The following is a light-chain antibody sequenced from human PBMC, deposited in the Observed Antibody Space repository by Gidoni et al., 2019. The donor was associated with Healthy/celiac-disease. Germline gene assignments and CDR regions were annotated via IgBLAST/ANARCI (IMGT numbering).Light chain of an antibody. J-gene: IGKJ2*01. CDR3: QQRSNWPPTYP. V-gene: IGKV3-11*01. CDR1: QSVSSY. CDR2: DAS. Sequence: EMVLTQSPATLSLSPGERATLSCRASQSVSSYLAWYQQKPGQAPRLLIYDASNRATGIPARFSGSGSGTDFTLTISSLEPEDFAVYYCQQRSNWPPTYPFXQXTKLEIK.